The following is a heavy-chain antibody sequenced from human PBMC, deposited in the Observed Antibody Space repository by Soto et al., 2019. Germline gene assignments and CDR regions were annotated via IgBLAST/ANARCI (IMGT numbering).Heavy chain of an antibody. CDR2: IGGRATSA. J-gene: IGHJ4*02. CDR1: GFTFSNYA. D-gene: IGHD3-22*01. Sequence: EVQLLESGGGLVQPGGSLRLSCAASGFTFSNYAMSWVRQAPGKGLEWVSGIGGRATSAYYADSVKGRFAISRDNAYNTLFLQLNSLRAEDTAVYYCAKSRYSGSRGEYYDFWGQGTLVPVSS. V-gene: IGHV3-23*01. CDR3: AKSRYSGSRGEYYDF.